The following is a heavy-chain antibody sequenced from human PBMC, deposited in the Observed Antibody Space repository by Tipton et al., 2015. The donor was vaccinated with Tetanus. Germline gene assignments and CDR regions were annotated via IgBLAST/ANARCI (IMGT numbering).Heavy chain of an antibody. Sequence: TLSLTCSVSGGSINPYYWSWIRQPPGKGLEWIGYIYYSGSTNYNPSLRSRVTISVDTSRNQFSLRLKSVTPADTAMYYCARDHRLSASYAGWFDPWGQGTLVTVSS. J-gene: IGHJ5*02. CDR1: GGSINPYY. CDR3: ARDHRLSASYAGWFDP. D-gene: IGHD2-8*01. CDR2: IYYSGST. V-gene: IGHV4-59*01.